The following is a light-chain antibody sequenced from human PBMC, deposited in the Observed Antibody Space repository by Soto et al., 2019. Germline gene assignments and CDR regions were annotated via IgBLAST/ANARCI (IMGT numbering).Light chain of an antibody. V-gene: IGKV1-6*01. J-gene: IGKJ1*01. CDR3: LQAYNYPQT. Sequence: AIQMTQSPTSLSASVGDRVTITCRASQDIRNDLGWYQQKPGKAPQLLIYAASTLQSGGPSRCSGSGSGTYCTLTSGSLQPAGFATYCCLQAYNYPQTFGQGTKVEIK. CDR2: AAS. CDR1: QDIRND.